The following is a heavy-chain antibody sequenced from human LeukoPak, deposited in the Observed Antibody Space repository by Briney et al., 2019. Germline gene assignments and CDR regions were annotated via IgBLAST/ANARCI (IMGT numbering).Heavy chain of an antibody. CDR3: ARGPEHYDILTGIDY. V-gene: IGHV4-59*08. CDR2: IYYSGST. CDR1: GGSISSYY. Sequence: SETLSLTCTVSGGSISSYYWSWIRQPPEKGLEWLGYIYYSGSTNYNPSLKSRVTISVDTSKNQFSLNLRSVTAADTAVYYCARGPEHYDILTGIDYWGQGTLVTVSS. J-gene: IGHJ4*02. D-gene: IGHD3-9*01.